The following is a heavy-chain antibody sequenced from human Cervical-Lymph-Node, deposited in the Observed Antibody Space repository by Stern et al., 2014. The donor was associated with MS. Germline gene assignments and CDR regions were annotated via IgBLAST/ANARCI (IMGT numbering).Heavy chain of an antibody. V-gene: IGHV4-4*02. D-gene: IGHD2/OR15-2a*01. CDR2: IYHSGAS. CDR1: GGSVSSTNW. J-gene: IGHJ2*01. CDR3: ARERQQYCNSEGCSYWYFDL. Sequence: QLQLQESGPGLVKPSGTLSLTCAVSGGSVSSTNWWSWVRQSPGKGLEWIGNIYHSGASNYRPSLRSRGSLSLANSKNHLSLHLTSVTAADTAVYYCARERQQYCNSEGCSYWYFDLWGRGTLVTVSS.